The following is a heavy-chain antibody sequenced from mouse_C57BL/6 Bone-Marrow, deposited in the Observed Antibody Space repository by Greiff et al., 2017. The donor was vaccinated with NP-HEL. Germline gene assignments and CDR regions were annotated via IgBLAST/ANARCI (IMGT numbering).Heavy chain of an antibody. CDR1: GYTFTDYY. Sequence: VQVVESGPELVKPGASVKISCKASGYTFTDYYINWVKQRPGQGLEWIGWIFPGSGSTYYNEKFKGKATLTVDKSSSTAYMLLSSLTSEDSAVYFCARSYYGSSYGFDYWGQGTTLTVSS. D-gene: IGHD1-1*01. CDR2: IFPGSGST. J-gene: IGHJ2*01. CDR3: ARSYYGSSYGFDY. V-gene: IGHV1-75*01.